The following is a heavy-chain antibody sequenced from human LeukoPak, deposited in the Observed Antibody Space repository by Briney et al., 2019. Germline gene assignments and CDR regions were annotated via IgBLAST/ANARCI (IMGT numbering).Heavy chain of an antibody. CDR1: GFTFSSYG. CDR3: ARGSGHYNDAFDI. Sequence: QPGRSLRLSCAASGFTFSSYGMHWVRQAPGKGLEWVAVIWYDGSNKYYADSVKGRFTISRDNSKNTLYLQMNSLRAEDTAVYYCARGSGHYNDAFDIWGQGTMVTVSS. D-gene: IGHD3-22*01. CDR2: IWYDGSNK. J-gene: IGHJ3*02. V-gene: IGHV3-33*01.